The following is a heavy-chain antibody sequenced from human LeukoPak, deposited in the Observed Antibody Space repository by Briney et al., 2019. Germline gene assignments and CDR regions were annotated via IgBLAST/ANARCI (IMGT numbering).Heavy chain of an antibody. CDR1: GASISDYY. CDR3: ARHDNRGYYSLHY. CDR2: GRYTGSS. V-gene: IGHV4-59*08. J-gene: IGHJ4*02. D-gene: IGHD3-22*01. Sequence: SETLSLTCTVSGASISDYYWSWLRQPPGKGLEWIGFGRYTGSSNYNPSLKSRVTTSVDTSKSQFSLKLISVTAADTAVYYCARHDNRGYYSLHYWGQGALVTVSS.